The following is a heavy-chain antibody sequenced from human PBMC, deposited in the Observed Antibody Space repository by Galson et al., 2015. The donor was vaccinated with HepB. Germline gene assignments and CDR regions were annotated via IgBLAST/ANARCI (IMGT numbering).Heavy chain of an antibody. CDR2: IYIDGSA. J-gene: IGHJ4*02. V-gene: IGHV3-66*01. Sequence: SLRLSCAASAFIVSNNYMSWVRQAPGKGLEWVSIIYIDGSALYADSVRGRFTISRDNSKNTLYLQMNSLRVEDTAVYFCARDGVASPNYFDSWGQGTLVTVSS. D-gene: IGHD3-3*01. CDR3: ARDGVASPNYFDS. CDR1: AFIVSNNY.